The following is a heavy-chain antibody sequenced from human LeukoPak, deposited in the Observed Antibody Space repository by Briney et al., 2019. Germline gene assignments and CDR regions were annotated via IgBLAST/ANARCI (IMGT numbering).Heavy chain of an antibody. Sequence: SETLSLTCTVSGGSISSYYWSWIRQPAGKGLEWIGRIYTSGSTNHNPSLKSRVTMSVDTSKNQFSLKLSSVTAADTAVYYCARDPYYYDSSGYYVDYWGQGTLVTVSS. V-gene: IGHV4-4*07. J-gene: IGHJ4*02. CDR2: IYTSGST. CDR1: GGSISSYY. D-gene: IGHD3-22*01. CDR3: ARDPYYYDSSGYYVDY.